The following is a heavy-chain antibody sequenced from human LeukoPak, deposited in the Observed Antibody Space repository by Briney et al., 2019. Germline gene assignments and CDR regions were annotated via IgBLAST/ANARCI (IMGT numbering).Heavy chain of an antibody. Sequence: PSETLSLTCTVSGGSISSYYWSWIRQPPGQGLEWIGYIYYSGSTNYNPSLKSRVTISVDTSKNQFSLKLSSVTAADTAVYYCARQDYDSSVEYAFDIWGQGTMVTVSS. CDR2: IYYSGST. CDR3: ARQDYDSSVEYAFDI. CDR1: GGSISSYY. D-gene: IGHD3-22*01. V-gene: IGHV4-59*08. J-gene: IGHJ3*02.